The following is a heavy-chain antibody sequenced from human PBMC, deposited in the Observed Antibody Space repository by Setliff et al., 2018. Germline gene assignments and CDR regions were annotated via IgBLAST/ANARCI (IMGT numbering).Heavy chain of an antibody. CDR2: INAGNGNT. Sequence: ASVKVSCKASGGTFSNFAISWVRQAPGQGFEWMGWINAGNGNTKYSQNFQGRVTFTRDTSTSTVYMELSSLRSEDTAVYYCARDLGDGYNYPYYFDYWGQGTLVTVSS. CDR3: ARDLGDGYNYPYYFDY. D-gene: IGHD5-12*01. CDR1: GGTFSNFA. V-gene: IGHV1-3*01. J-gene: IGHJ4*02.